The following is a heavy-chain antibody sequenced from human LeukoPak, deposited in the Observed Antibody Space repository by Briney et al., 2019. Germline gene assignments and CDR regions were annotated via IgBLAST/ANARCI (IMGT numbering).Heavy chain of an antibody. CDR3: ARGEYYGDPTDY. V-gene: IGHV3-30*04. CDR2: ISYDGSNK. D-gene: IGHD4-17*01. Sequence: GGSLRLACAADGFTFSSYAMHWVRQAPGKWLEWVAVISYDGSNKYYADSVKGRFTISRDNSKNTLYLQMNSLRAEDTAVYYCARGEYYGDPTDYWGQGTLVTVSS. CDR1: GFTFSSYA. J-gene: IGHJ4*02.